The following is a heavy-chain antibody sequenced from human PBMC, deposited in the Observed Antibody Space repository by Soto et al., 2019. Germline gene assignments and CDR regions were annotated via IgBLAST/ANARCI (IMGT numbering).Heavy chain of an antibody. CDR2: IYYSGST. Sequence: QVQLQESGPGLVKPSQTLSLTCTVSGGSISSGGYYWSWIRQHPGKGLEWIGYIYYSGSTYYNPSRKSRVTISVDTSKNQFALKLSSVTAADTAVYYCAREGLGYCISTSCYYYYGMDVWGQGTTVTVSS. CDR3: AREGLGYCISTSCYYYYGMDV. D-gene: IGHD2-2*01. CDR1: GGSISSGGYY. V-gene: IGHV4-31*03. J-gene: IGHJ6*02.